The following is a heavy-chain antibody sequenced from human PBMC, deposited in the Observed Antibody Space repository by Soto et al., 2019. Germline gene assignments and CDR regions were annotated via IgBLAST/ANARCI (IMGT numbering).Heavy chain of an antibody. CDR1: GFTFSNYA. CDR3: ASRPSDVYYYGVFDY. J-gene: IGHJ4*02. Sequence: PGGSLRLSCAASGFTFSNYAMSWVRQAPGEGLEWVSVITDSGDDTLSADSVKGRFTISRDNSRNTLELQMNSLRVEDTAIYYCASRPSDVYYYGVFDYWGRGTLVTVSS. D-gene: IGHD3-10*01. CDR2: ITDSGDDT. V-gene: IGHV3-23*01.